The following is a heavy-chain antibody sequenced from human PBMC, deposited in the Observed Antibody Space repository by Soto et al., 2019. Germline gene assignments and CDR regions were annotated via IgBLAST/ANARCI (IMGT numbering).Heavy chain of an antibody. V-gene: IGHV4-39*01. CDR1: GGPITSGGYF. Sequence: SETLSLTCTVSGGPITSGGYFWDWIRQPPGKGLEWIGTVHSTGGTYYSPSHRSRVTISVDTSKNLFSLKMTSASATDTAVYFCAKREDSSRFGGLDIWGQGTAVTVSS. D-gene: IGHD3-3*01. CDR3: AKREDSSRFGGLDI. J-gene: IGHJ6*02. CDR2: VHSTGGT.